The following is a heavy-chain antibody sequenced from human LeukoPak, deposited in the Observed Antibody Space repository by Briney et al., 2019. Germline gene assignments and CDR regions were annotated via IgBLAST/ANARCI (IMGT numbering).Heavy chain of an antibody. CDR1: GYTFSSYG. J-gene: IGHJ4*02. CDR3: ARDPDHDFWSGYPYFDE. V-gene: IGHV1-18*01. CDR2: ISGYNGNT. D-gene: IGHD3-3*01. Sequence: ASLKVSCKASGYTFSSYGISWVRQAPGQGLEWMGRISGYNGNTEYAQKVQGRVTMSTDTSTRTAYMELRSLRSDDTAVYYCARDPDHDFWSGYPYFDEWGQGTLVTVSS.